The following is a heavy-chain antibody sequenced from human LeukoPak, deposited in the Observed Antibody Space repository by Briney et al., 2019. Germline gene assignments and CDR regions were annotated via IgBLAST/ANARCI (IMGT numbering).Heavy chain of an antibody. CDR3: AKAGDPGYSSSWYGVDI. Sequence: GRSLRLSCAASGFTVSSNYMSWVRQAPGKGLEWVSAISDSGGSTYYADSVKGRFTISRDNSKNTLYLQMNSLRAEDTAVYYCAKAGDPGYSSSWYGVDIWGQGTMVTVSS. J-gene: IGHJ3*02. V-gene: IGHV3-23*01. CDR2: ISDSGGST. CDR1: GFTVSSNY. D-gene: IGHD6-13*01.